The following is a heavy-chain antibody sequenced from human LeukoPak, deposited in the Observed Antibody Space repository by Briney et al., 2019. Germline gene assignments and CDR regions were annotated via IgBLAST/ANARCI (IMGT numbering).Heavy chain of an antibody. CDR1: GYTFTSYG. CDR3: ARSAAAGAFDI. V-gene: IGHV1-8*03. Sequence: ASVKVSCKASGYTFTSYGISWVRQAPGQGLEWMGWMNPNSGNTGYAQKFQGRVTITRNTSISTAYMELSSLRSEDTAVYYCARSAAAGAFDIWGQGTMVTVSS. D-gene: IGHD6-13*01. CDR2: MNPNSGNT. J-gene: IGHJ3*02.